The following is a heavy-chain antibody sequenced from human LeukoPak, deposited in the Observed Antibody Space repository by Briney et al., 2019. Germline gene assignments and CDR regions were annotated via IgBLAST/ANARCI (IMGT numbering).Heavy chain of an antibody. J-gene: IGHJ4*02. V-gene: IGHV3-30*02. CDR3: AKDRGDGYPTHFDY. D-gene: IGHD5-24*01. CDR1: GLTFSRYA. Sequence: GGSLRLSCAASGLTFSRYAMHWVRQAPGKGLEWVAFIREDGSNKYSADSVKGRFTISRDNSKNTLYLQMNSLRPEDTAVYYCAKDRGDGYPTHFDYWGQGTLVTVSS. CDR2: IREDGSNK.